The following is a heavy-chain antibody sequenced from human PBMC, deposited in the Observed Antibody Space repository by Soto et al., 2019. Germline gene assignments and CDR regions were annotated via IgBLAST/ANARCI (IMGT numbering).Heavy chain of an antibody. D-gene: IGHD3-3*01. CDR1: GYSFTSYW. Sequence: SCKGSGYSFTSYWISWVRQMPGKGLEWMGRIDPSDSYTNYSPSFQGHVTISADKSISTAYLQWSSLKASDTAMYYCASPSPSITIFGVVPADYYGMDVWGQGTTVTVSS. CDR2: IDPSDSYT. V-gene: IGHV5-10-1*01. J-gene: IGHJ6*02. CDR3: ASPSPSITIFGVVPADYYGMDV.